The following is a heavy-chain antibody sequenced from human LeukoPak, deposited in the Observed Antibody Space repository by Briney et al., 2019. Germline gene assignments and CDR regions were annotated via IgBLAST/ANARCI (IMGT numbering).Heavy chain of an antibody. CDR1: GVSISSSNSY. D-gene: IGHD3/OR15-3a*01. Sequence: SETLSLTCTVSGVSISSSNSYWGWIRQPPGKGLEWIGSVYYTGNTYYNASLKSRVTIVIDTSKNQISLRLTSVTATDTAMYYCARQTGSGLFTLPGGQGTLVTVSS. J-gene: IGHJ4*02. CDR3: ARQTGSGLFTLP. V-gene: IGHV4-39*01. CDR2: VYYTGNT.